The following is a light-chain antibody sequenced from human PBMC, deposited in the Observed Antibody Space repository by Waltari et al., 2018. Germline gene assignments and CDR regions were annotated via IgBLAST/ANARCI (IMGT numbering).Light chain of an antibody. J-gene: IGKJ2*01. CDR2: GAS. V-gene: IGKV3-20*01. Sequence: EIVLTQSPGTLSLSPGESAALSCRASLSLSSSYLAWYQRKPGQDPRLLIYGASSRATGIPDRFSGSGSETDFTLTISRLEPEDFAVYYCQQYDSSPYTFGQGTKLEIK. CDR3: QQYDSSPYT. CDR1: LSLSSSY.